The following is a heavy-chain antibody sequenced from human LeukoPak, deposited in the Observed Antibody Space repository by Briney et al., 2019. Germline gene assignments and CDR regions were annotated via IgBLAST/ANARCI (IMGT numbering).Heavy chain of an antibody. CDR1: GYTFTSYG. V-gene: IGHV1-18*01. J-gene: IGHJ4*02. CDR3: ARDPPYKYDSSGYYYVHFDY. CDR2: ISAYNGNT. D-gene: IGHD3-22*01. Sequence: GASVKVSCKASGYTFTSYGISWVRQAPGQGLEWMGWISAYNGNTNYAQKLQGRVTMTTDTSTSTAYMELRSLRSDDTAVYYCARDPPYKYDSSGYYYVHFDYWGQGTLVTVSS.